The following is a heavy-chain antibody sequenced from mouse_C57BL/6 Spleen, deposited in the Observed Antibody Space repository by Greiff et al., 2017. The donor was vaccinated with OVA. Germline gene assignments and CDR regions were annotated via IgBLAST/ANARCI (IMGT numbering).Heavy chain of an antibody. J-gene: IGHJ1*03. D-gene: IGHD1-1*01. CDR2: INYDGSST. CDR1: GFTFSDYY. Sequence: EVKLVESEGGLVQPGSSMKLSCTASGFTFSDYYMAWVRPVPETGLEWVANINYDGSSTYYLDSLKSRFIISRDNAKTLLYLQMSSLKSEDTATYYCARGTVVASDWYFDVWVTGTTVTVSS. V-gene: IGHV5-16*01. CDR3: ARGTVVASDWYFDV.